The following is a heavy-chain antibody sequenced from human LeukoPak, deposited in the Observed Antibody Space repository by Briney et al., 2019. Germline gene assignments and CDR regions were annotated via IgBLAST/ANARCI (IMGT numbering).Heavy chain of an antibody. Sequence: SETLSLTCAVSGGSFSGYYWSWIRQPPGKGLEWIGEINHSGSTNYNPSLKSRGTISVDTSKNQFSLKLSSVTAADTAVYYCARGGVTAFDYWGQGTLVTVSS. CDR2: INHSGST. V-gene: IGHV4-34*01. CDR1: GGSFSGYY. D-gene: IGHD3-3*01. CDR3: ARGGVTAFDY. J-gene: IGHJ4*02.